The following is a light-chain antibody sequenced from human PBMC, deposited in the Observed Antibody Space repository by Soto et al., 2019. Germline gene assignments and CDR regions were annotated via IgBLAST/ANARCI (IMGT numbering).Light chain of an antibody. CDR3: SSYTSSSTLV. Sequence: QSVLTQPASVSGAPGQAITISRNGNSHDVGGYNYVSWYQQHPGKAPKLMIYDVSNRPSGVSNRFSGSKSGNTASLTISGPQAEDEADYYCSSYTSSSTLVFGGGTKVTVL. CDR1: SHDVGGYNY. J-gene: IGLJ2*01. CDR2: DVS. V-gene: IGLV2-14*01.